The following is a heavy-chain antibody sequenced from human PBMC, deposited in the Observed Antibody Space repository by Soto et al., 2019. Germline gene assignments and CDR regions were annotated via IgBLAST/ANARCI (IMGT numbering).Heavy chain of an antibody. J-gene: IGHJ4*02. CDR3: AKRGGDNWKVRHPLDY. CDR2: ISGSGGST. Sequence: EVQLLESGGGLVQPGGSLRLSCAASGFTFSSYAMSWVSQAPGKGLEWVSAISGSGGSTYYADSVKGRFTISRDNSKNTLYLQMNSLRAEDTAVYYCAKRGGDNWKVRHPLDYWGQGTLVTVSS. D-gene: IGHD1-1*01. CDR1: GFTFSSYA. V-gene: IGHV3-23*01.